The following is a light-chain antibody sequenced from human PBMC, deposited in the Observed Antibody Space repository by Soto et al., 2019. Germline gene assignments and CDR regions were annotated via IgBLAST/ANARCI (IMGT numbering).Light chain of an antibody. J-gene: IGLJ3*02. CDR1: GTNLGAGYD. V-gene: IGLV1-40*01. CDR3: QSYDSSLSAWV. Sequence: QSVLTQPASVSGAPGQRVTISCTGSGTNLGAGYDVHWYQHLPETAPKLLMYRNSNRPSGVPDRFSGSKSGTSASLAITGLQAEDEADFYCQSYDSSLSAWVFGGGTKLTVL. CDR2: RNS.